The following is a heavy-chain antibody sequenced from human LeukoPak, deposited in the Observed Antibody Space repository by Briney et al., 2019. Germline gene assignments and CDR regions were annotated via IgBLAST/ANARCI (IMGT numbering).Heavy chain of an antibody. J-gene: IGHJ4*02. Sequence: PSQTLSLTRTVSGGSTSIYNWTWIPEPAGKGEWSVWQIPTSGSTNYKPPLKSRVTLSQYTRQNPGSLTIRSLAAADTAVYYCARRGISSGWSFDFWGQGALVTVSS. D-gene: IGHD6-19*01. V-gene: IGHV4-4*07. CDR2: IPTSGST. CDR1: GGSTSIYN. CDR3: ARRGISSGWSFDF.